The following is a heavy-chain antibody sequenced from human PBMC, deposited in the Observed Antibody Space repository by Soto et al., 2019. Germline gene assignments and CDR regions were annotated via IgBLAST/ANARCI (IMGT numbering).Heavy chain of an antibody. Sequence: GASVKVSCKASGYPCNDYSVHCERKATGQGLEWMGWIHSKSGGTNYAQKFPGRVTMTRETSITTAYXEFSRLTYEDTSLYYCARWGMTVFGVMEYRAQGTQVAVAS. J-gene: IGHJ4*02. D-gene: IGHD3-3*01. V-gene: IGHV1-2*02. CDR2: IHSKSGGT. CDR3: ARWGMTVFGVMEY. CDR1: GYPCNDYS.